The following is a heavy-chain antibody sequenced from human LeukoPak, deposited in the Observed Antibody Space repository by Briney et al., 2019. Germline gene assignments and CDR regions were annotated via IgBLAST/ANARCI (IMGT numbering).Heavy chain of an antibody. CDR2: INHSGST. Sequence: SETLSLTCAVYGGSFSGYYWSWIRQPPGKGLEWIGEINHSGSTNYNPSLKSRVTISVDTSKNQFSLKLSSVTAADTAVYYCARDGGVDPWGQGTLVTVSS. D-gene: IGHD3-16*01. J-gene: IGHJ5*02. CDR3: ARDGGVDP. V-gene: IGHV4-34*01. CDR1: GGSFSGYY.